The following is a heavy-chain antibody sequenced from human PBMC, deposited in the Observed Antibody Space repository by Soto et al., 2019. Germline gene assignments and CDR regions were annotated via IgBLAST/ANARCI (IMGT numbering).Heavy chain of an antibody. D-gene: IGHD3-9*01. CDR2: IYYSGST. CDR3: AREGDILTGRKIGIYFDY. Sequence: SETLSLTCTVSGGSISTYYWSWIRHPPGKGLEWIGNIYYSGSTNYNPSLKSRVTISVDTSNDQFSLKLSSVTAADTAVYYCAREGDILTGRKIGIYFDYWGRGTLVTVSS. CDR1: GGSISTYY. V-gene: IGHV4-59*01. J-gene: IGHJ4*02.